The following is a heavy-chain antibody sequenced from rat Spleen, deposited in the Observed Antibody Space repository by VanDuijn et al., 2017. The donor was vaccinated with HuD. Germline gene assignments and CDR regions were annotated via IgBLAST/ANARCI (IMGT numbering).Heavy chain of an antibody. Sequence: EVQLVESGGGLVQPGRSMKLSCAASGFTFSSFPMAWVRQAPTKGLEWVATISTSGGSTYYRDSVKGRFTISRDNAKSTLYLQMNSLRSEDTATYYCARSFDGSYYYYFDYWGQGVMVTVSS. CDR1: GFTFSSFP. J-gene: IGHJ2*01. D-gene: IGHD1-12*02. V-gene: IGHV5-46*01. CDR2: ISTSGGST. CDR3: ARSFDGSYYYYFDY.